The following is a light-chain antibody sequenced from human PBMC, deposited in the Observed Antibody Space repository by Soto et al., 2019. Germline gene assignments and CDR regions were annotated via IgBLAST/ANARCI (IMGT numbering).Light chain of an antibody. CDR1: SSNIGAGYD. CDR2: GNS. J-gene: IGLJ1*01. Sequence: QAVVTQPPSVSGAPGQRVTISCTGSSSNIGAGYDVHWYQQLPGTAPKLLIYGNSNRPSGVPDRFSGSKSGTSASLAITGRQAEDEADYYCQSYDSSLSGYGFGTGTKLTVL. V-gene: IGLV1-40*01. CDR3: QSYDSSLSGYG.